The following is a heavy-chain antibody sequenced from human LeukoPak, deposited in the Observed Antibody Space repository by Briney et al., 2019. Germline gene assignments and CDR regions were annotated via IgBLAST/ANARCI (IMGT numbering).Heavy chain of an antibody. CDR1: GYTFTSYD. V-gene: IGHV1-18*01. D-gene: IGHD6-13*01. J-gene: IGHJ5*02. CDR3: ARYSSIAAAGLRNWFDP. Sequence: ASVKVSCKASGYTFTSYDINWVRQATGQGLEWMGWISAYNGNTNYAQKLQGRVTMTTDTSTSTAYMELRSLRSDDTAVYYCARYSSIAAAGLRNWFDPWGQGTLVTVSS. CDR2: ISAYNGNT.